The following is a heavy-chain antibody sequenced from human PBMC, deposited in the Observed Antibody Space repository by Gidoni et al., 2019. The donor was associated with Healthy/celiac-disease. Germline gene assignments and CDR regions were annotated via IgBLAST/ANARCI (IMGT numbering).Heavy chain of an antibody. J-gene: IGHJ4*02. CDR2: IYYSGST. Sequence: QLQLQESGPGLVKPSETLSLTCTVSGGSISSSSYYWGWIRQPPGKGLEWIGSIYYSGSTPYNPSLKSRVTISVDTSKNQFSLKLSSVTAADTAVYYCARLYCSGGSCYFDYWGQGTLVTVSS. CDR1: GGSISSSSYY. CDR3: ARLYCSGGSCYFDY. V-gene: IGHV4-39*01. D-gene: IGHD2-15*01.